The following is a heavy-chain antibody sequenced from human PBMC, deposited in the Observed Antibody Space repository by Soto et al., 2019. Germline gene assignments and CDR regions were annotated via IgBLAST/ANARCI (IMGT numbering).Heavy chain of an antibody. J-gene: IGHJ5*02. CDR3: ARDLXPYSDYYDESTSETWFDP. Sequence: GGSLRLSCAASGFTFSYYYMSWLRQPPGKGLEWVSYISKSGSIIHFADSVKGRFAISRDNAKNTLYLQMSSLRAEDTALYYCARDLXPYSDYYDESTSETWFDPWGKGTLVTV. CDR2: ISKSGSII. V-gene: IGHV3-11*01. D-gene: IGHD3-16*01. CDR1: GFTFSYYY.